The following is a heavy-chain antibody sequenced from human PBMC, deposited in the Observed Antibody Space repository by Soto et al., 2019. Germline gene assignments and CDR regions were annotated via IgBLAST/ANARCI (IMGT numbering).Heavy chain of an antibody. CDR1: GGSISSGDYY. Sequence: QVQLQESGPGLVEPSQTLSLICTVSGGSISSGDYYWSWIRQLPGKGLEWIGYIYYSGTTFHNPSLKSRVSISVDTSKNRFSLKLSSMTAADTAVYYCARTSGDYGLSKYFQHWGQGTLVAVSS. CDR3: ARTSGDYGLSKYFQH. V-gene: IGHV4-31*03. CDR2: IYYSGTT. D-gene: IGHD4-17*01. J-gene: IGHJ1*01.